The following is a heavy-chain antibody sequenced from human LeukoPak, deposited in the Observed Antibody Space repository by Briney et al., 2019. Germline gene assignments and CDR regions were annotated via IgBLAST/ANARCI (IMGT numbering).Heavy chain of an antibody. CDR3: AKDWSGYGAFDI. CDR1: GFTFSRSA. Sequence: QTGGSLRLSFAASGFTFSRSAMSSVRQAPGKRLEPVSAISGSGGSTYYADSVKGRFTISRDNSKNTLYLQMNSLRAEDTAVYYCAKDWSGYGAFDIWGQGTMVTVSS. J-gene: IGHJ3*02. V-gene: IGHV3-23*01. D-gene: IGHD5-12*01. CDR2: ISGSGGST.